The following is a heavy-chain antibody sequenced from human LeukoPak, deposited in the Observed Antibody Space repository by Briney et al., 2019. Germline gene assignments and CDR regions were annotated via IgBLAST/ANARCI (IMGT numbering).Heavy chain of an antibody. D-gene: IGHD3-9*01. V-gene: IGHV4-4*07. Sequence: SETLSLTCIVSGGSINNFYWSWIRQPAGKGLEWIGRIYSSGSTNYNPSLKSRVTMSVDTSKSRFSLKLRPVTAADTAVYYCARQDILTGYDAFDIWGQGTMVTASS. CDR2: IYSSGST. CDR3: ARQDILTGYDAFDI. CDR1: GGSINNFY. J-gene: IGHJ3*02.